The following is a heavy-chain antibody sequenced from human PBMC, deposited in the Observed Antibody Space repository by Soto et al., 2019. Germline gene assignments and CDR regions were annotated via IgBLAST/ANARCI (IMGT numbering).Heavy chain of an antibody. V-gene: IGHV3-21*01. Sequence: GGSLRLSCAASGFTFSSYSMNWVRQAPGKGLEWVSSISSSSSYIYYADSVKGRFTISRDNAKNSLYLQMNSLRAEDTAVYYCARRNTAMVTGYYSYGMDVWGQGPTVTVAS. CDR2: ISSSSSYI. CDR1: GFTFSSYS. D-gene: IGHD5-18*01. J-gene: IGHJ6*02. CDR3: ARRNTAMVTGYYSYGMDV.